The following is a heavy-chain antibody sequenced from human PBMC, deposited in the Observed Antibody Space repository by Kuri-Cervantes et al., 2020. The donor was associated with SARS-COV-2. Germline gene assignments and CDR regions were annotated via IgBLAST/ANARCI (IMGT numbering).Heavy chain of an antibody. D-gene: IGHD4-17*01. CDR3: AKDLGYGDYSDAFDI. J-gene: IGHJ3*02. V-gene: IGHV3-30*18. CDR1: GFTFSSYG. CDR2: ISYDGSNK. Sequence: GGSLRLSCAASGFTFSSYGMHWVRQAPGKGLEWVALISYDGSNKFYGDSVKGRFTISRDNSKNTLYLQMNSLRAEDTAVYYCAKDLGYGDYSDAFDIWGQGTMVTVSS.